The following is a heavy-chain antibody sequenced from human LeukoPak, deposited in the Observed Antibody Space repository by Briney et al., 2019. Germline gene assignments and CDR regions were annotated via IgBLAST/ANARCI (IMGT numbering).Heavy chain of an antibody. CDR3: ARDVGLPRRALDI. Sequence: SGTLSLTCAVSGGSISSSNWWNWVRQPPGKGLEWIGEIYHSGSTNYNPSLKSRVTISVDKSKNQFSLKLSSVTAADTAVYYCARDVGLPRRALDIWGQGTMVTVSS. D-gene: IGHD5-18*01. J-gene: IGHJ3*02. V-gene: IGHV4-4*02. CDR1: GGSISSSNW. CDR2: IYHSGST.